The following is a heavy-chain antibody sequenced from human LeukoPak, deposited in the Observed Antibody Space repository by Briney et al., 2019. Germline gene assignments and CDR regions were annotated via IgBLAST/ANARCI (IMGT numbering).Heavy chain of an antibody. V-gene: IGHV3-7*01. CDR2: IKQEGSAR. D-gene: IGHD5-24*01. CDR1: GFSFSSYW. CDR3: ARDLEMATTRAGY. J-gene: IGHJ4*02. Sequence: GGSLRLSCVASGFSFSSYWMSWVRQTPGKGLEWVANIKQEGSARYYVDSVTGRFTISRDNAMNSLYLQMNSLRAEDTAVYYCARDLEMATTRAGYWGQGTLVTVSS.